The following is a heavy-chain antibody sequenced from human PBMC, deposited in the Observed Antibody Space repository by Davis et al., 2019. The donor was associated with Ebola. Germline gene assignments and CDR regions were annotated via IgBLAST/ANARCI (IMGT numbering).Heavy chain of an antibody. V-gene: IGHV4-34*01. J-gene: IGHJ4*02. Sequence: MPSETLSLTCAVYGGSFSGYYWSWIRQPPEKGLEWIGEVNDSGSTNYNPSLKGRVTISADTSKNQFSLNLKSVTATDTAVYYCARGRFFGRSSVDYWGQGTLVTVSS. CDR3: ARGRFFGRSSVDY. CDR2: VNDSGST. D-gene: IGHD6-6*01. CDR1: GGSFSGYY.